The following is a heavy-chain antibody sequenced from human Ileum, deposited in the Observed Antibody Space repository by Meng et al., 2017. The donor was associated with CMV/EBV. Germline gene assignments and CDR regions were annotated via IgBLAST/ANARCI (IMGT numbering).Heavy chain of an antibody. V-gene: IGHV3-23*01. CDR3: AKAGGYCSSTSCYTSPSDG. J-gene: IGHJ3*01. D-gene: IGHD2-2*02. CDR1: GFTFSSYA. Sequence: GESLKISCAASGFTFSSYAMSWVRQAPGKGLEWVSAISGSGGSTYYADSVKGRFTISRDNSKNTLYLQMNSLRAEDTAVYYCAKAGGYCSSTSCYTSPSDGWGQGTMVTVSS. CDR2: ISGSGGST.